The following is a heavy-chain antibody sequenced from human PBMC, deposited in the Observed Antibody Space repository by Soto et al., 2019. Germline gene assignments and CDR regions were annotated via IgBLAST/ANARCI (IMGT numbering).Heavy chain of an antibody. Sequence: QVQLVQSGAEEKKPGASVKVSCKASGYTFTNYAMHWVRQAPGQRLEWMGWINAGNGNTKYSQKFPGRVTITRDTSASTAYMELRSLRSEDTAVYYCARVSGYYLPDYWGQGTLVTVSS. CDR1: GYTFTNYA. J-gene: IGHJ4*02. V-gene: IGHV1-3*05. CDR2: INAGNGNT. CDR3: ARVSGYYLPDY. D-gene: IGHD5-12*01.